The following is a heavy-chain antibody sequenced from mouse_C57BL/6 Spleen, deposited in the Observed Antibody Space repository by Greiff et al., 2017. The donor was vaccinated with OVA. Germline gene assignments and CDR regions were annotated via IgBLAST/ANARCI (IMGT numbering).Heavy chain of an antibody. V-gene: IGHV1-64*01. CDR1: GYTFTSYW. CDR3: ARNPALYYYAMDY. Sequence: VQLQQSGAELVKPGASVKLSCKASGYTFTSYWMHWVKQRPGQGLEWIGMIHPNSGSTNYNEKFKSKATLTVDKSSSTAYMQLSSLTSEDSAVYYCARNPALYYYAMDYWGQGTSVTVSS. J-gene: IGHJ4*01. CDR2: IHPNSGST.